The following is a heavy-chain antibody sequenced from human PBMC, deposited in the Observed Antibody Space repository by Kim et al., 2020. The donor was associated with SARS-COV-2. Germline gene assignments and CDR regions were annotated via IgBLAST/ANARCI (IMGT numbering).Heavy chain of an antibody. J-gene: IGHJ4*02. CDR2: IWYDGSNK. Sequence: GGSLRLSCAASGFTFSSYGMHWVRQAPGKGLEWVAVIWYDGSNKYYADSVKGRFTISRDNSKNTLYLQMNSLRAEDTAVYYCAKDPLYNYYGSGSYYFDYWGQGTLVTVSS. CDR3: AKDPLYNYYGSGSYYFDY. D-gene: IGHD3-10*01. CDR1: GFTFSSYG. V-gene: IGHV3-33*06.